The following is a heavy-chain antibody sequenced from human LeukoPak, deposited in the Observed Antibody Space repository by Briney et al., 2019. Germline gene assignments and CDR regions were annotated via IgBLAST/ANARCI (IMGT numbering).Heavy chain of an antibody. CDR1: GFTFTSYA. D-gene: IGHD2/OR15-2a*01. Sequence: PGGSLRLSCAASGFTFTSYALDWVRQAPGKGLEWISVISGDGESTHYADSVKGRFTISRDNSKNTLYLQMNSLRAGDTAVYYCARDEYKADAYWGQGTLVTVSS. CDR2: ISGDGEST. V-gene: IGHV3-23*01. J-gene: IGHJ4*02. CDR3: ARDEYKADAY.